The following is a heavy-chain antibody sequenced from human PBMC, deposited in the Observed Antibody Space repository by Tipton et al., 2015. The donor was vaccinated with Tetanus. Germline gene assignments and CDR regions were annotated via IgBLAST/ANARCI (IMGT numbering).Heavy chain of an antibody. CDR3: ARVGYYYYYMDV. CDR1: GGSINSSDYY. J-gene: IGHJ6*03. CDR2: IYKSGNT. V-gene: IGHV4-30-4*01. D-gene: IGHD3-22*01. Sequence: TLSLTCTVSGGSINSSDYYWSWVRQSPGEGLEWIGHIYKSGNTYYKPSLKSRVAISIDASKNQFSLKLNSMTAADTAVYYCARVGYYYYYMDVWGKGTTVTVSS.